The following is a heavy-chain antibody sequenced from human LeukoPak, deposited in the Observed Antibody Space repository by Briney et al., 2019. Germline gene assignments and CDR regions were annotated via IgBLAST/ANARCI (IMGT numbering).Heavy chain of an antibody. CDR2: INHSGST. Sequence: PSETLSLTCAVYGGSFSGYYWSWIRQPPGKGLEWIGEINHSGSTNYNTSLKSRVTISVDTSKNQFSLKLSSVTAADTAVYYCARAPGYSSSSRAIDYWGQGTLVTVSS. J-gene: IGHJ4*02. V-gene: IGHV4-34*01. CDR1: GGSFSGYY. D-gene: IGHD6-6*01. CDR3: ARAPGYSSSSRAIDY.